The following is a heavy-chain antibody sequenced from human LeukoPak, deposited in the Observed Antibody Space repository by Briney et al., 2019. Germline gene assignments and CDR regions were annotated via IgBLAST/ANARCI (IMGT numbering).Heavy chain of an antibody. Sequence: GGSLRLSCAASGFTFRDYYMSWIRQAPGKGLEWVSYISSSGSTIYYADSVKGRFTISRDNAKNSLYLQMNSLRAEDTAVYYCARVGDPYYYYMDVWGKGTTVTVSS. CDR3: ARVGDPYYYYMDV. J-gene: IGHJ6*03. CDR1: GFTFRDYY. CDR2: ISSSGSTI. V-gene: IGHV3-11*04.